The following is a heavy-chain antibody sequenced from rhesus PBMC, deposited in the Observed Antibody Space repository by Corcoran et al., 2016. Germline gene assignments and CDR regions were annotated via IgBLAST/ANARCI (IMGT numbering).Heavy chain of an antibody. D-gene: IGHD2-39*02. CDR2: VYGDRART. CDR1: GGSITGSHN. J-gene: IGHJ6*01. V-gene: IGHV4-143*01. Sequence: QVQLQESGPGLVKPSETMSLTCTVSGGSITGSHNWNWLRQAPGKGLEWIGAVYGDRARTNYNPSLKSRVTISKDTSKNQFSLRLTSVTAADTAVYYCARQGYTDHLGGLDSWGQGVVVTVSS. CDR3: ARQGYTDHLGGLDS.